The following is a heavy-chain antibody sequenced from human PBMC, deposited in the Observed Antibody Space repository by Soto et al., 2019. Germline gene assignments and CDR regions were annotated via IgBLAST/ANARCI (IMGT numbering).Heavy chain of an antibody. D-gene: IGHD3-16*02. CDR1: GFTFSNAW. CDR3: TAQITRFLLGELSPWDY. Sequence: PGGSLRLSCAASGFTFSNAWMSWVRQAPGKGLEWVGRIKSKTDGGTTDYAAPVKGRFTISRDDSKNTLYLQMNSLKTEDTAVYYCTAQITRFLLGELSPWDYWGQGTLVTVSS. CDR2: IKSKTDGGTT. V-gene: IGHV3-15*01. J-gene: IGHJ4*02.